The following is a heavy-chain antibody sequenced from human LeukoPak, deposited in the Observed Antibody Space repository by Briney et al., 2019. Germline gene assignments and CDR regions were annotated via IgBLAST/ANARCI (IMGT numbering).Heavy chain of an antibody. CDR3: YRCERDDSSGYYYRADYYYYMDV. D-gene: IGHD3-22*01. J-gene: IGHJ6*03. V-gene: IGHV4-34*01. CDR1: GGSFSGYY. Sequence: SETLSLTRAVYGGSFSGYYWSWIRQPPGKGLEWIGEINHSGSTNYNPSLKSRVTISVDTSKNQFSLKLSSVTAADTAVYYFYRCERDDSSGYYYRADYYYYMDVWGKGTTVTVSS. CDR2: INHSGST.